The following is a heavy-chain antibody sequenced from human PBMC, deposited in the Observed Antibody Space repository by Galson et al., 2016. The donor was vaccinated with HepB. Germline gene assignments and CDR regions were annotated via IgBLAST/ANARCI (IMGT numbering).Heavy chain of an antibody. J-gene: IGHJ6*02. CDR2: ISYSGGT. V-gene: IGHV4-31*03. Sequence: TLSLTCTVSGGSISSGYYYWSWIRQLPGKGLEWIGYISYSGGTDYNPSLQSRVTISADTSKNQFSLQLTSVTAADTAVYYCARDHCTGGVCYSSPWYYGMDVWGQGTTVTVSS. CDR1: GGSISSGYYY. D-gene: IGHD2-8*02. CDR3: ARDHCTGGVCYSSPWYYGMDV.